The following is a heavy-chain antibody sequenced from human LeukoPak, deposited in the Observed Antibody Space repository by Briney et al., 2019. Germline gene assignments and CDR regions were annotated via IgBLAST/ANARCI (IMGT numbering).Heavy chain of an antibody. CDR2: ISYDGSNK. CDR1: GFTFSSYA. J-gene: IGHJ4*02. Sequence: LSGGPLRLSCAASGFTFSSYAMHWVRQAPGKGLEWVAVISYDGSNKYYADSVKGRFTISRDNSKNTLYLQMNSLRAEDTAVYYCARCSNWNYVRFPIDYWGQGTLVTVSS. CDR3: ARCSNWNYVRFPIDY. D-gene: IGHD1-7*01. V-gene: IGHV3-30-3*01.